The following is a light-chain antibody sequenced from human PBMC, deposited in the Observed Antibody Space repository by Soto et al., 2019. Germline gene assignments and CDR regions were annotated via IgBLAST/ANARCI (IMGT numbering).Light chain of an antibody. Sequence: EIVLTQSPGTLYLSPGERATLSCRASQSVSSGSLAWYQQKPGQAPRLLIYGASGRATDIPARFSGSGSGKDFTLTITRLEPEDCALYYCQQYGSSPMTFGQGTKVEIK. CDR3: QQYGSSPMT. J-gene: IGKJ1*01. CDR1: QSVSSGS. CDR2: GAS. V-gene: IGKV3-20*01.